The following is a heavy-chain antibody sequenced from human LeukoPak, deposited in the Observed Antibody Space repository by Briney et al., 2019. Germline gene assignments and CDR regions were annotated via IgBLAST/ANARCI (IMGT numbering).Heavy chain of an antibody. CDR2: ISYDGSNK. D-gene: IGHD3-22*01. CDR3: TTSSGYLNY. V-gene: IGHV3-30-3*01. CDR1: GFTFSSYA. Sequence: GGSLRLSCAASGFTFSSYAMHWVRQAPGKGLEWVAVISYDGSNKYYADSVKGRFTISRDNSKNTLYLQMNSLRAEDTAVYYCTTSSGYLNYWGQGTLVTVSS. J-gene: IGHJ4*02.